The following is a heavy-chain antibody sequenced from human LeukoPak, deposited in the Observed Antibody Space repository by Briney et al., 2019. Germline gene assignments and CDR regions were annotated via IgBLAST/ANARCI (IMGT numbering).Heavy chain of an antibody. J-gene: IGHJ4*02. CDR1: AFTIDDYA. CDR2: ICRNSGNF. CDR3: AKEHYYDSSGYYAGGPFDY. V-gene: IGHV3-9*01. D-gene: IGHD3-22*01. Sequence: GRSLTFSSSASAFTIDDYAMDRVRPAPGHGLKGFSGICRNSGNFGYADSVKGRFTISRSTAKTSLYLQMNSPGAKATAYYYCAKEHYYDSSGYYAGGPFDYWGQGTLVTVSS.